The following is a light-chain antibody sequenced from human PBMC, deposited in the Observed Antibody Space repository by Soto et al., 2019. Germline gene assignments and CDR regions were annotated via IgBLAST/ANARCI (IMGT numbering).Light chain of an antibody. CDR2: GTS. Sequence: EIVLTQSPDTLSLSPGERATVSCRASQSVDSYLAWYQQRPGQAPRLLIYGTSSRAIGIPGRFSGSGSGTDFTLTMSRVEPEDFAVYYCQQYATSPTTFGQGTRLDNK. CDR1: QSVDSY. J-gene: IGKJ5*01. V-gene: IGKV3-20*01. CDR3: QQYATSPTT.